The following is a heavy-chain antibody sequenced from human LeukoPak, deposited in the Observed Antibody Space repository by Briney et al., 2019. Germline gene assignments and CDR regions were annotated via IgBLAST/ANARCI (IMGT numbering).Heavy chain of an antibody. D-gene: IGHD5-12*01. V-gene: IGHV4-38-2*02. Sequence: PSETLSLTCTVSGYSISSGYYWGWIRQPPGKGLEWIGSIYHSGSTYYNPSLKSRVTISVDTSKNQFPLKLSSVTAADTAVYCCARVQRGYSGRTTPQNNWFDPWGQGTLVTVSS. CDR3: ARVQRGYSGRTTPQNNWFDP. J-gene: IGHJ5*02. CDR1: GYSISSGYY. CDR2: IYHSGST.